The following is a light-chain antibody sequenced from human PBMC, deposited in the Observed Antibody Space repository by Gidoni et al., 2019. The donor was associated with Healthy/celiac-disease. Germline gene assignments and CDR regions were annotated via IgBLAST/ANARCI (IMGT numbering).Light chain of an antibody. CDR1: QSLLHSNGYNY. CDR3: MQVLQTPFT. J-gene: IGKJ3*01. Sequence: DIVMTQSPLSLPVTPGEPASIPCRSSQSLLHSNGYNYLDWYLQKPGQSPQLLIYLGSNRASGVPDRFSGSESGTDFTLKISRVEAEDVGVYYCMQVLQTPFTFGPGTKVDIK. CDR2: LGS. V-gene: IGKV2-28*01.